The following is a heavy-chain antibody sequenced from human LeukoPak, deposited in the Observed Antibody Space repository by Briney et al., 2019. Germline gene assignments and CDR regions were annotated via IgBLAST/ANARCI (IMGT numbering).Heavy chain of an antibody. V-gene: IGHV3-23*01. D-gene: IGHD3-22*01. CDR1: GFTFSSYA. CDR3: AKAGHYYHSSAYYFGAFDI. CDR2: ISGSGGST. J-gene: IGHJ3*02. Sequence: GGSLRLSCAASGFTFSSYAMSWVRQAPGKGLEWVSAISGSGGSTYYADSVKGRFTISRDNSKNTLYLQMNSLRAEDTAVYYCAKAGHYYHSSAYYFGAFDIWGQGTMVTVSS.